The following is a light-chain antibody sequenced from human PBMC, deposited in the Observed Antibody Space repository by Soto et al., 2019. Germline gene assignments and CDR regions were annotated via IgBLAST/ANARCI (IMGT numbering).Light chain of an antibody. Sequence: DSVLTQSPGTLSLSPGERATLSCRSSQSVSSNYLAWYQRKPGQAPRLLIYGASTRATGVPDRFSGSGSGTDFTLTISRLEPEDFAVYHCQQYGSLSWTFGQGTKVDIK. J-gene: IGKJ1*01. CDR3: QQYGSLSWT. CDR1: QSVSSNY. V-gene: IGKV3-20*01. CDR2: GAS.